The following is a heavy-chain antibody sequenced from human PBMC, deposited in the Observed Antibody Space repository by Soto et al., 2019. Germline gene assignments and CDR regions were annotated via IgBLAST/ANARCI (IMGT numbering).Heavy chain of an antibody. CDR3: ARWELYYLFLGWFYP. Sequence: WETLSLTCSVSGASINNFAYSWGWIRQPPGKGLEWIGTVYYSENTYYNPSLRGRVAISVDTAKNQFSLQLRSVTTAHTDDYFCARWELYYLFLGWFYPWGQGTLVTVSS. J-gene: IGHJ5*01. V-gene: IGHV4-39*01. CDR1: GASINNFAYS. CDR2: VYYSENT. D-gene: IGHD1-26*01.